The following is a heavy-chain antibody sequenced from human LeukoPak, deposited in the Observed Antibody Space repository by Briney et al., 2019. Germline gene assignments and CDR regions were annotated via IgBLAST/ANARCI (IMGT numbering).Heavy chain of an antibody. CDR1: GFTFSVFG. D-gene: IGHD3-10*01. CDR2: ISYSSTYI. J-gene: IGHJ4*02. Sequence: NPGGSLRLSCAASGFTFSVFGMNWVRQAPGKGLEWVSSISYSSTYIYYADSVKGRFTISRDNAKNSLFLQMNSLRAEDTAVYYCARDTGPGELGVRFNWGQGTLVTVSS. V-gene: IGHV3-21*01. CDR3: ARDTGPGELGVRFN.